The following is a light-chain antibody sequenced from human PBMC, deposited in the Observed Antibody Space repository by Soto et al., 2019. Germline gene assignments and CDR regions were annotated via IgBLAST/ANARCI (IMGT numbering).Light chain of an antibody. CDR3: AAWDDSLNGVV. V-gene: IGLV1-44*01. J-gene: IGLJ2*01. CDR1: SSNIGSNT. CDR2: SNN. Sequence: QSVLTQPPSASGTPGQTVSISCSGSSSNIGSNTVNWYQQLPGTAPKLLIYSNNQRPSGVPDRFSDSKSGTSASLAISGLQSEDEAEYYCAAWDDSLNGVVFGGGTKLTVL.